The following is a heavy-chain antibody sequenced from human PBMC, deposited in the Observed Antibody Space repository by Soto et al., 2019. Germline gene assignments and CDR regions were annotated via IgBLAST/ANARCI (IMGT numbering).Heavy chain of an antibody. V-gene: IGHV3-23*01. Sequence: EVHLLESGGGLVQPGGSLRLSCAASGFTFSDYVMSWVRQAPGKGLEWVSAITGSGGDTYYADSVQGRFTISRDFSKNTLYLQMNNLRAEDTAFYFCAKGSASTRPYYFDYWGQGTLVPVSS. CDR1: GFTFSDYV. J-gene: IGHJ4*02. CDR3: AKGSASTRPYYFDY. D-gene: IGHD2-21*01. CDR2: ITGSGGDT.